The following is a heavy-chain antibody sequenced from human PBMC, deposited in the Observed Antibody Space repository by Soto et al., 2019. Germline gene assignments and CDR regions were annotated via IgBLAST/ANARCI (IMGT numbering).Heavy chain of an antibody. CDR3: ARGFSAGKGSPPDY. CDR2: LNGSGGST. V-gene: IGHV3-23*01. CDR1: NVTFGNYA. Sequence: LXPSCVASNVTFGNYAMTWVHQAPGKGLEWVSGLNGSGGSTSSADSVKGRFAISRDNSKNTLYLQMNSLRDGDTAVYYCARGFSAGKGSPPDYWGQGTLVTVPS. J-gene: IGHJ4*02. D-gene: IGHD3-10*01.